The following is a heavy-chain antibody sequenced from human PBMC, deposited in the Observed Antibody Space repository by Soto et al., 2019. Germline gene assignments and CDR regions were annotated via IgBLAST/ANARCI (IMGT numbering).Heavy chain of an antibody. CDR2: ISYDGSNK. J-gene: IGHJ6*03. Sequence: QVQLVESGGGVVQPGRSLRLSCAASGFTFSSYGMHWVRQAPGKGLEWVAVISYDGSNKYYADSVEGRFTISRDNSKNTLYLQMNSLRAEDTAVYYCAKEGARGRMVYAIYYYYYYMDVWGKGTTVTVSS. CDR1: GFTFSSYG. V-gene: IGHV3-30*18. D-gene: IGHD2-8*01. CDR3: AKEGARGRMVYAIYYYYYYMDV.